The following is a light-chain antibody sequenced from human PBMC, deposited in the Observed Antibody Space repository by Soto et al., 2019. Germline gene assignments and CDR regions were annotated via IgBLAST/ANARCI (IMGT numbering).Light chain of an antibody. CDR3: QLYDTFPLT. J-gene: IGKJ5*01. CDR1: QDITNY. Sequence: DIQMTQSPSSLSASVGDRVTIICQASQDITNYLNWYQQKPGKAPNLLIHDSSNLETGVPSRFSVSGTGTYFSFTISSLQPADIVTYYYQLYDTFPLTFGQGTRLEIK. V-gene: IGKV1-33*01. CDR2: DSS.